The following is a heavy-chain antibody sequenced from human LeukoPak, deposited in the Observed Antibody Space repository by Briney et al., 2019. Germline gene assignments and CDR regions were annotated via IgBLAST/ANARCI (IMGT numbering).Heavy chain of an antibody. V-gene: IGHV3-7*01. Sequence: GGSLRLSCAASGFTFSLYWMNWVRRAPGKGLEWVANIKQDGSEKNYVDSVRGRFTISRDNAKNSLYLQMNSLRAEDTAVYYCARDGGGPDAYDIWGQGTMVTVSS. CDR1: GFTFSLYW. CDR2: IKQDGSEK. J-gene: IGHJ3*02. CDR3: ARDGGGPDAYDI.